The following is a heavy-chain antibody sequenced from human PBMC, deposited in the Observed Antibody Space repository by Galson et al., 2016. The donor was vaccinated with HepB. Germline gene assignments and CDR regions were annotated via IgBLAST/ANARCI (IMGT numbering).Heavy chain of an antibody. CDR2: ITSGNVYI. D-gene: IGHD3-22*01. J-gene: IGHJ3*02. CDR3: ARGSPGDYYSTSDI. Sequence: SLRLSCAASGFNFNNFAMNWVRQPPGKGLEWVATITSGNVYIYYADSVRGRFTISRDNTNSSVFLQMDSLRAEDTAVYYCARGSPGDYYSTSDIWGQGTMVTVSS. CDR1: GFNFNNFA. V-gene: IGHV3-21*01.